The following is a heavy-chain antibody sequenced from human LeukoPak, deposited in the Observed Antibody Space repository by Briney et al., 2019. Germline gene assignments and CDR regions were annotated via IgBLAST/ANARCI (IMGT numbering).Heavy chain of an antibody. V-gene: IGHV3-48*03. D-gene: IGHD6-19*01. CDR2: ISSSGSTL. Sequence: GGSLRLSCAASGFTFSSYEMNWVRQAPGKGLEWVSYISSSGSTLYYADSVKGRFTISRDNSKNTLYLQMNSLRAEDTAVYYCARAGYSSGGFDYWGQGTLVTVSS. CDR3: ARAGYSSGGFDY. J-gene: IGHJ4*02. CDR1: GFTFSSYE.